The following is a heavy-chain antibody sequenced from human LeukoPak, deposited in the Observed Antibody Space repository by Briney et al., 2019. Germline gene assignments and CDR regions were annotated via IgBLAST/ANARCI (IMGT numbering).Heavy chain of an antibody. J-gene: IGHJ4*02. CDR2: IYYSGST. D-gene: IGHD5-12*01. CDR1: GGSISSYY. Sequence: SETLSLTCTVSGGSISSYYWSWLRQPPGKGLEWIGYIYYSGSTNYNPSLKSRVTISVDTSKNQFSLKLSSVTAADTAVYYCARHGAGYSGYASSDWGQGTLVTVSS. V-gene: IGHV4-59*08. CDR3: ARHGAGYSGYASSD.